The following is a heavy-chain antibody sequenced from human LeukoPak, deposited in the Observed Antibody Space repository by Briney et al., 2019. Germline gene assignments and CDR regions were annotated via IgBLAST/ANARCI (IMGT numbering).Heavy chain of an antibody. V-gene: IGHV3-30*04. CDR2: ISYDGSNK. J-gene: IGHJ4*02. CDR3: ARDHFDYGDYVGYSDY. Sequence: GGSLRLSCAASGFTFSSYAMHWVRQAPGKGLEWVAVISYDGSNKYYADSVKGRFTISRDNSKNTLYLQMNSLRAEDTAVYYCARDHFDYGDYVGYSDYWGQGTLVTVSS. CDR1: GFTFSSYA. D-gene: IGHD4-17*01.